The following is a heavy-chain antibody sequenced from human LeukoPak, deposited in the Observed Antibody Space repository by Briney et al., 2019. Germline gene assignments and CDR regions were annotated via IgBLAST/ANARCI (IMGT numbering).Heavy chain of an antibody. CDR3: ARVELNDYGDYYFDY. V-gene: IGHV4-4*07. CDR2: FYISGST. D-gene: IGHD4-17*01. J-gene: IGHJ4*02. CDR1: GASISSYY. Sequence: SETLSLICTVTGASISSYYWSWIRQPAGKELEWIGRFYISGSTIYNPSLQSRVTMSVDTSKNQLSLTLRSVTAADTAMYYCARVELNDYGDYYFDYWGQGTLVTVSS.